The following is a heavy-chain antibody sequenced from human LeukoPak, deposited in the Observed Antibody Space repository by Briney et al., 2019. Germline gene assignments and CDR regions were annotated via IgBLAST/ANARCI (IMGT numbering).Heavy chain of an antibody. J-gene: IGHJ4*02. CDR1: GFTFDDYA. Sequence: PGGSLRLSCAASGFTFDDYAMHWVRQAPGKGLEWVSGISWNSGSIGYADSVKGRFTISRDNAKNSLYLQMNSLRAEDTALYYCAKDNDDILTGPFDYWGQGTLVTVSS. CDR3: AKDNDDILTGPFDY. D-gene: IGHD3-9*01. V-gene: IGHV3-9*01. CDR2: ISWNSGSI.